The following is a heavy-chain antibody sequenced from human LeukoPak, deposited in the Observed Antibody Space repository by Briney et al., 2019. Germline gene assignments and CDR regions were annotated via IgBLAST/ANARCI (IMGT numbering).Heavy chain of an antibody. J-gene: IGHJ4*02. CDR3: ARTAMSSIADYFDY. CDR1: SGSVSGHY. CDR2: IHFRGST. Sequence: SETLSLTCTVSSGSVSGHYWSWIRQAPGKGLEWIGYIHFRGSTYSNPSLKSRATLSIDTSKNQFSLELRSVTAADTAVFYCARTAMSSIADYFDYWGQGLMVTVSS. D-gene: IGHD5-24*01. V-gene: IGHV4-59*02.